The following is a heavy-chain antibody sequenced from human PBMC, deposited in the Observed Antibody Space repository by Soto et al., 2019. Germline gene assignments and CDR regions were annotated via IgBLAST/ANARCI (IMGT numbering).Heavy chain of an antibody. V-gene: IGHV5-51*01. Sequence: GESLKISCKGSGYSFTSYWIGWVRQMPGKGLEWMGIIYPGDSDTRYSPSFQGQVTISADKSISTAYLQWSSLKASDTAMYYCARLLRGILEWLSPVDYWGQGTLVTVSS. CDR2: IYPGDSDT. CDR1: GYSFTSYW. J-gene: IGHJ4*02. CDR3: ARLLRGILEWLSPVDY. D-gene: IGHD3-3*01.